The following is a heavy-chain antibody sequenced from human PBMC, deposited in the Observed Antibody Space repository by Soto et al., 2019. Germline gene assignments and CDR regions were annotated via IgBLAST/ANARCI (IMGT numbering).Heavy chain of an antibody. CDR3: AAGGTRWLHSPFDY. J-gene: IGHJ4*02. Sequence: QVQLLQSGAEVKKPGASVKVSCKVSGHTLTELSMPWVRQAPGRGLEWMGGFDPEDGETIFAQKFQGRVTMTEDTSTASTYTELTSLRSEDTAVYYCAAGGTRWLHSPFDYWGEGTLVTISS. CDR1: GHTLTELS. V-gene: IGHV1-24*01. D-gene: IGHD1-1*01. CDR2: FDPEDGET.